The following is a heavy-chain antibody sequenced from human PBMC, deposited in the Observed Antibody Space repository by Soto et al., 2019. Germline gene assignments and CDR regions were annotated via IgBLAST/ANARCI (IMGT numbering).Heavy chain of an antibody. J-gene: IGHJ6*02. Sequence: SATLSLTCTVSGGSISSYYWSWIRQPPGKGLEWIGYIYYSGSTNYNPSLKSRVTISVDTSKNQFSLRLTSVTAADTAVYYCARTGGSGSCSPLRGMDGWGQGTTVTVSS. CDR2: IYYSGST. D-gene: IGHD3-10*01. V-gene: IGHV4-59*12. CDR1: GGSISSYY. CDR3: ARTGGSGSCSPLRGMDG.